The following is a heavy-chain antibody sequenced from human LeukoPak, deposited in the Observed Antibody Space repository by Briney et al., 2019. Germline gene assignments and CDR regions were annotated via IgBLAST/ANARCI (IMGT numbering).Heavy chain of an antibody. D-gene: IGHD6-19*01. CDR1: GYTFTSYY. Sequence: SVKVSCKASGYTFTSYYMHWVRQVPGQGLEWMGGIIPIFGTANYAQKFQGRVTITADESTSTAYMELSSLRSEDTAVYYCARDKGIAVAGGVAYYWYFDLWGRGTLVTVSS. J-gene: IGHJ2*01. CDR3: ARDKGIAVAGGVAYYWYFDL. V-gene: IGHV1-69*13. CDR2: IIPIFGTA.